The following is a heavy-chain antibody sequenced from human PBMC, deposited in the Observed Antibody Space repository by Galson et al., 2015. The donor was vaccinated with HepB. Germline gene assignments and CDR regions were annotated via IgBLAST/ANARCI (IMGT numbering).Heavy chain of an antibody. CDR3: AAAVWGSYRSFDY. CDR1: GYTFTSYD. Sequence: SVKVSCKASGYTFTSYDINWVRQATGQGLEWMGWMNPNSGNTGYAQKFQGRVTMTRNTSISTAYMELSSLRSEDTAVYYCAAAVWGSYRSFDYWGQGTLVTVSS. D-gene: IGHD3-16*02. V-gene: IGHV1-8*01. CDR2: MNPNSGNT. J-gene: IGHJ4*02.